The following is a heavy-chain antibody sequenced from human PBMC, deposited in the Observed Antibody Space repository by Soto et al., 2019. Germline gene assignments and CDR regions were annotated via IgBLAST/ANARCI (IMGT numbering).Heavy chain of an antibody. CDR2: IDTAGDT. D-gene: IGHD1-26*01. V-gene: IGHV3-13*01. CDR1: GFTFRSYD. J-gene: IGHJ6*02. CDR3: ARLGGATSSYYYYGMDV. Sequence: EVQLVESGGGLVQPGGSLRLSCAASGFTFRSYDMLWVRQATRKGLEWVSRIDTAGDTYYPGSVKGRFTISRENAKNSLYLQMNSLRAGDTAVYYCARLGGATSSYYYYGMDVWGQGTTVTVSS.